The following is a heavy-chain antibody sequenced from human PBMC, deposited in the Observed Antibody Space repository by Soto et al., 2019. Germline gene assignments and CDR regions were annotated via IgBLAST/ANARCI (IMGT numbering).Heavy chain of an antibody. CDR3: PSLALERQTLVPGLDS. CDR1: GFTFSSYA. J-gene: IGHJ4*02. D-gene: IGHD6-13*01. V-gene: IGHV3-30-3*01. CDR2: ISYDGSNK. Sequence: GGSLRLSCAASGFTFSSYAMHWVRQAPGKGLEWVAVISYDGSNKYYADSVKGRFTISRDNSKNTLYLQMNSLRAEAPAVYSCPSLALERQTLVPGLDSWRQGNLV.